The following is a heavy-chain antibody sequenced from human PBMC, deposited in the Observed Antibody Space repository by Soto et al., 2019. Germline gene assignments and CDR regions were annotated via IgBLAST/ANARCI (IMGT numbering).Heavy chain of an antibody. D-gene: IGHD6-13*01. Sequence: GASVTVSCKSSGYTFTSYGISWVRPAPGQGLEWMGWISAYNGNTNYAQKLQGRVTMTTDTSTSTAYMELRSLRSDDTAVYYCARDLAAATPFDYWGQGTLVTVSS. CDR2: ISAYNGNT. V-gene: IGHV1-18*01. CDR3: ARDLAAATPFDY. CDR1: GYTFTSYG. J-gene: IGHJ4*02.